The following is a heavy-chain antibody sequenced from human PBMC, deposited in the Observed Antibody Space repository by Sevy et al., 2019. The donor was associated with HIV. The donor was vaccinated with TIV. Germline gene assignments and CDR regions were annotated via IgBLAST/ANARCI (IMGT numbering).Heavy chain of an antibody. J-gene: IGHJ6*02. Sequence: GGSLRLSCAASGFIFSDFYMSWVRQAPGKGLEWISYISSRGTTIYYAVSVKGRFTISRDNAKNSLYLQMNSLTADETAVYYCARDHVVVEPLANYGMDVWGQGTTVTVSS. CDR1: GFIFSDFY. CDR3: ARDHVVVEPLANYGMDV. CDR2: ISSRGTTI. V-gene: IGHV3-11*01. D-gene: IGHD2-2*01.